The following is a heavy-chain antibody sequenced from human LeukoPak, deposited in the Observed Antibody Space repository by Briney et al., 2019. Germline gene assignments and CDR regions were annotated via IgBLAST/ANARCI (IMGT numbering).Heavy chain of an antibody. J-gene: IGHJ4*02. D-gene: IGHD2-2*01. CDR3: ASSSKVLYQLLLYPHYYFDY. CDR2: IYYSGST. Sequence: SETLSLTCTVSGGSISSSSYYWGWIRQPQGKGLEWIGSIYYSGSTYYNPSLKSRVTISVDTSKNQFSLKLSSVTAADTAVYYCASSSKVLYQLLLYPHYYFDYWGQGTLVTVSS. V-gene: IGHV4-39*01. CDR1: GGSISSSSYY.